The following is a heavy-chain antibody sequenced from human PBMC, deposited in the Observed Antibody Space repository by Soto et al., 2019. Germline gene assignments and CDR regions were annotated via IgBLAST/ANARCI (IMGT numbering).Heavy chain of an antibody. V-gene: IGHV3-53*01. CDR3: ASWLLKEHAYDV. CDR1: GLTVTGKKY. J-gene: IGHJ3*01. Sequence: DVQLVESGGGLIQPGGSLRLSCAAFGLTVTGKKYVAWVHQAPGKGLEWVSAVYDVDGTYYADSVKGRFTVSRDSSKTIVYLQMNSLRPDDTAIYYCASWLLKEHAYDVWGLGTTVTVSS. D-gene: IGHD3-22*01. CDR2: VYDVDGT.